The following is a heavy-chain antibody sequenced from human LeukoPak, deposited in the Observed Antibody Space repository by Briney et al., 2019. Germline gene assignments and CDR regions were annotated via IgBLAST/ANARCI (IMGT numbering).Heavy chain of an antibody. V-gene: IGHV3-53*01. CDR1: GFTVCSNH. CDR3: ARDNSSNFH. J-gene: IGHJ4*02. CDR2: IYTGGNT. D-gene: IGHD6-13*01. Sequence: GGPPRDFCATCGFTVCSNHMSGVRQAPGKGLEFASIIYTGGNTYYAGPVKGRFTISRDNSKNTLYLQMNSLRVEDTAVYYCARDNSSNFHWGQGTLVTVSS.